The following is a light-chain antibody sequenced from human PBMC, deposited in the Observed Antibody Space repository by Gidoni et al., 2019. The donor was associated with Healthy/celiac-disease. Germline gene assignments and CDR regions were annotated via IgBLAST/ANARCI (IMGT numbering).Light chain of an antibody. Sequence: QSVLPQPPSASGTPGQRVTISCSGSSSNIGSNTVNWYQQLPGTAPKLLIYSNTQRPSGVPDRFSGSKSGTSASLAISGLQSEDEADYYCAAWDDSLNVVVFGGGTKLTVL. J-gene: IGLJ2*01. CDR2: SNT. CDR1: SSNIGSNT. CDR3: AAWDDSLNVVV. V-gene: IGLV1-44*01.